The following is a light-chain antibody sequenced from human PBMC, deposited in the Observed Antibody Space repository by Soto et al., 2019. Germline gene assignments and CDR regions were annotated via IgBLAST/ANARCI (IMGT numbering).Light chain of an antibody. J-gene: IGLJ2*01. V-gene: IGLV1-51*01. CDR3: GAWDSSLSVVL. CDR2: DND. CDR1: TSNIENNY. Sequence: QSVSTQPPSMSAAPGQKVTISCSGSTSNIENNYVSWYQHLPGTAPKLLIYDNDERPSGIPDRFSASKSGTSATLGITGLQIGDEADYYCGAWDSSLSVVLFGGGTKLTVL.